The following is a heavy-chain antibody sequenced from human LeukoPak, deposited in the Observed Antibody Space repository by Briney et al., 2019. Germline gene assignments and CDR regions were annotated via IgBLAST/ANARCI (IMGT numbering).Heavy chain of an antibody. J-gene: IGHJ4*02. D-gene: IGHD1-26*01. Sequence: GRSLRLSCAASGFTFSSYAMHWVRQAPGKGLEWVAVISYDGSNKYYADSVKGRFTISRDNSKNTLYPQMNSLRAEDTAVYYCARDPWDGSASPDDYWGQGTLVTVSS. CDR1: GFTFSSYA. CDR3: ARDPWDGSASPDDY. CDR2: ISYDGSNK. V-gene: IGHV3-30-3*01.